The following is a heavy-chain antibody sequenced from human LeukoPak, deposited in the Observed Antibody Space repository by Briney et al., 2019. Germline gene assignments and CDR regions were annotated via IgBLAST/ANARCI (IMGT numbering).Heavy chain of an antibody. Sequence: GGSLRLSCAASGFTVSSNYISWVRQAPGKGLEWVSVIYSGGTTYYADSVKGRYTISRDNSKNTVYLQMNSLRVEDTAVYYCTRDYWFDPWGQGTLVTVSS. J-gene: IGHJ5*02. V-gene: IGHV3-53*01. CDR3: TRDYWFDP. CDR1: GFTVSSNY. CDR2: IYSGGTT.